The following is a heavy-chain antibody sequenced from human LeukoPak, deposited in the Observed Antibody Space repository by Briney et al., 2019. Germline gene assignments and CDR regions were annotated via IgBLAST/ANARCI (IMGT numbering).Heavy chain of an antibody. Sequence: QPGGSLRLSCAASGFPFSSYWMSWVRQAPGKGLEWGANIKQDGSEKYYVDSVKGRFTISRDNAKNSLYLQMNSLRAEDTAVYYCARDDCSSISCYHNWFDPWGQGTLVTVSS. V-gene: IGHV3-7*01. D-gene: IGHD2-2*01. J-gene: IGHJ5*02. CDR2: IKQDGSEK. CDR1: GFPFSSYW. CDR3: ARDDCSSISCYHNWFDP.